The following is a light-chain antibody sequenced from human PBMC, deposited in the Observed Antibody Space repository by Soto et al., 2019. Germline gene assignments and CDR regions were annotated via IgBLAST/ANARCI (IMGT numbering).Light chain of an antibody. CDR3: QTSYSTPRT. Sequence: DIQMTQSPSSLSVSVGDRGTITCRASQSISSYLNCYQHKPGKDTKLLIYAASSLQSGVPSRFSGSGSGTDFTLTISSLQPEDFATYYCQTSYSTPRTFGQGNKVDIK. CDR2: AAS. J-gene: IGKJ1*01. CDR1: QSISSY. V-gene: IGKV1-39*01.